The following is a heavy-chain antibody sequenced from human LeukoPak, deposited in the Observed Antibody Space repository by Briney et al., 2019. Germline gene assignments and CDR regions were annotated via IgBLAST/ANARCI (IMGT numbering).Heavy chain of an antibody. CDR1: GFTFSSYW. D-gene: IGHD2-2*01. Sequence: PGGSLRLSCAASGFTFSSYWMSWVRQAPGKGLEWVANIKQDGSEKYYVDSVKGRFTISRDNAKNSLYLQMNSLRAEDTAVYYCARDLGYCSSTSCPYFDYWGQGTLVTVSS. CDR3: ARDLGYCSSTSCPYFDY. J-gene: IGHJ4*02. CDR2: IKQDGSEK. V-gene: IGHV3-7*01.